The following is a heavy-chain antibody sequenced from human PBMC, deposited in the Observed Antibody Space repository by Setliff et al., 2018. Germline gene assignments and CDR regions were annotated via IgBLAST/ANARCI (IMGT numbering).Heavy chain of an antibody. D-gene: IGHD6-19*01. CDR1: GGSISSYY. V-gene: IGHV4-59*12. CDR3: AREQWLDPPGYYYMDV. J-gene: IGHJ6*03. CDR2: FYYSGST. Sequence: KTSETLSLTCTVSGGSISSYYWSWIRQPPGKGLEWIGYFYYSGSTNYNPSLKSRVTISVDTSKNQFSLKLNSVTAADMAVYYCAREQWLDPPGYYYMDVWAKGTTVTVSS.